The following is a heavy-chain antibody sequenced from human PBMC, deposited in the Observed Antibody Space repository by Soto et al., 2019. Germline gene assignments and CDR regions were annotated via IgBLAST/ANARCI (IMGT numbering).Heavy chain of an antibody. CDR3: AGRSSLASVQLFFREISNYNWFDP. CDR2: IYQTGST. CDR1: NGSISSPIYY. Sequence: QMQLQESGPGLVRPSETLSLTCTVSNGSISSPIYYWGWIRQPPGKGLEWIGSIYQTGSTYYNPSLQGRVTISVDTSKNQFSLKLSSVTAADTAMYFCAGRSSLASVQLFFREISNYNWFDPWGQGTLVTVSS. D-gene: IGHD1-1*01. V-gene: IGHV4-39*01. J-gene: IGHJ5*02.